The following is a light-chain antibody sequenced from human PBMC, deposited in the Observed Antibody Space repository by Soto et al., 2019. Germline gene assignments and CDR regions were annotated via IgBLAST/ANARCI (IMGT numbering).Light chain of an antibody. CDR1: QDISNY. V-gene: IGKV1-27*01. J-gene: IGKJ4*01. CDR2: GAS. Sequence: DIQMTQSPSSLSASVGNRVIITCRASQDISNYLAWYQQKPGKVPKLLIYGASTLQSGVPSRFSGSGSETDFTLTISSLQPEDVATYYCQKHNSAPLFGGGTKVEIK. CDR3: QKHNSAPL.